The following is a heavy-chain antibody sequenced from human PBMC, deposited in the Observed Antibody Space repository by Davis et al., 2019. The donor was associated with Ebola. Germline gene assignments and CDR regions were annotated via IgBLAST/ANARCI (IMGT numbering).Heavy chain of an antibody. D-gene: IGHD4-17*01. CDR1: GYTFTSYG. CDR3: ARRDYGDYGAF. Sequence: AASVKVSCKASGYTFTSYGISWVRQAPGQGLEWMGWISAFSGNTNYAQKLQGRVTMTTDTSTSTAYMELRSLRSDDTAVNYCARRDYGDYGAFWGQGTLVTVSS. J-gene: IGHJ4*02. V-gene: IGHV1-18*01. CDR2: ISAFSGNT.